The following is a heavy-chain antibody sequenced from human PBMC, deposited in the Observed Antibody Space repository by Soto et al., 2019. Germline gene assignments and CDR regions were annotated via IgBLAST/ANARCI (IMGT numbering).Heavy chain of an antibody. J-gene: IGHJ4*02. CDR1: GGSDSTGSYY. D-gene: IGHD3-3*01. V-gene: IGHV4-61*01. Sequence: SETLSLTCTVSGGSDSTGSYYSSWIRQPPGKGLEWLGYIYYSGSTNYNPSLKSRVTISVDTSKNQLSLKLSSVTAADTAVYYCARVSPGYDFWSGYYPPYYFDYWGQGTLVTVSS. CDR2: IYYSGST. CDR3: ARVSPGYDFWSGYYPPYYFDY.